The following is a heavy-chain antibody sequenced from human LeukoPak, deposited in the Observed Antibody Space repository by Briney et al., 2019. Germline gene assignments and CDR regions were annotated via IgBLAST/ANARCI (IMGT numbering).Heavy chain of an antibody. D-gene: IGHD2-2*01. CDR3: AKSAQDCSSTSCYLVY. CDR2: ISGSGGST. J-gene: IGHJ4*02. V-gene: IGHV3-23*01. CDR1: GFTFSSYG. Sequence: GGTLRLSCAASGFTFSSYGMSWVRQAPGKGLEWVSAISGSGGSTYYADSVKGRFTISRDNSKNTLYLQMNSLRAEDTAVYYCAKSAQDCSSTSCYLVYWGQGTLVTVSS.